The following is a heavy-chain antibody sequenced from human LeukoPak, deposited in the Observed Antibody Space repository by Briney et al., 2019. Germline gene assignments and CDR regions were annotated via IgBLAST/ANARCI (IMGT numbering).Heavy chain of an antibody. Sequence: GGSLRRSCAASGFTFSTYGMHWVPQAPGKGREWVAVIRYDGSNKYYADSVKGRFTISRDNSKNTLYLQMNSLRTEDTAVYYCARDLYSSGWFDYWGQGTLVTVSS. V-gene: IGHV3-33*01. CDR2: IRYDGSNK. CDR3: ARDLYSSGWFDY. CDR1: GFTFSTYG. J-gene: IGHJ5*01. D-gene: IGHD6-19*01.